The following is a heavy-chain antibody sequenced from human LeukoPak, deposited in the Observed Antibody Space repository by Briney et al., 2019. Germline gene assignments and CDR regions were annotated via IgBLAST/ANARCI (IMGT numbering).Heavy chain of an antibody. CDR1: RFTINNYE. D-gene: IGHD3-10*02. CDR2: ISSSGSTI. J-gene: IGHJ6*04. V-gene: IGHV3-48*03. CDR3: AELGITMIGGV. Sequence: GGSLRLSCAASRFTINNYEMNWVRQAPGKGLEWVSYISSSGSTIYYADSVKGRSTISRDNAKNSLYLQMNSLRAEDTAVYYCAELGITMIGGVWGKGTTVTISS.